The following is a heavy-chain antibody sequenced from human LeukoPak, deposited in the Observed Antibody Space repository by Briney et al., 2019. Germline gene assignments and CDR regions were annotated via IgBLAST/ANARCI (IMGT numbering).Heavy chain of an antibody. CDR2: ISSSSSYI. CDR1: GGSFSGYY. V-gene: IGHV3-21*01. CDR3: AREGTYCSSSVCHFDS. Sequence: PSETLSLTCAVYGGSFSGYYWSWIRQAPGKGLEWVSSISSSSSYIYYADSVKGRFTISRDNAKNSLYLQMNSLRAGDTAVYYCAREGTYCSSSVCHFDSWGQGTLVTVSS. D-gene: IGHD2-2*01. J-gene: IGHJ4*02.